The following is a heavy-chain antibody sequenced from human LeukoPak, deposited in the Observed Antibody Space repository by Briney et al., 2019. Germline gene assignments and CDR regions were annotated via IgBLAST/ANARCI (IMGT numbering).Heavy chain of an antibody. Sequence: PSETLSLTCTVSGGSIISNNDFWGWIRQPPGKGLEWIGSIYYSGSTYYNPSLKSRVTISVDTSKNQFSLKLSSVTAADTAVYYCARWAVDYGGYNWFDPWGQGTLVTVSS. V-gene: IGHV4-39*07. CDR1: GGSIISNNDF. J-gene: IGHJ5*02. CDR2: IYYSGST. D-gene: IGHD4-23*01. CDR3: ARWAVDYGGYNWFDP.